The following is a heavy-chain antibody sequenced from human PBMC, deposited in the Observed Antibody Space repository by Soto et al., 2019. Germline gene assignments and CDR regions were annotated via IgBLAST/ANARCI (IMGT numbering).Heavy chain of an antibody. D-gene: IGHD5-12*01. CDR1: GFTFSSYD. Sequence: EVQLVESGGGLVQPGGSLRLSCAASGFTFSSYDMHWVRQATGKGLEWVSAIGTAGDTYYPGSVKGRFTISRENAKNSLYLQMNSLRAGVTAVYYCARSHSGYAFDYWGQGTLVTVSS. J-gene: IGHJ4*02. CDR2: IGTAGDT. V-gene: IGHV3-13*01. CDR3: ARSHSGYAFDY.